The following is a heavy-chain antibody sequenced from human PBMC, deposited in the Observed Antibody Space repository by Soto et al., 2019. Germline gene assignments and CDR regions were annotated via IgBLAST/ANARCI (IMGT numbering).Heavy chain of an antibody. J-gene: IGHJ4*02. D-gene: IGHD3-10*01. CDR1: GFTFSSYA. Sequence: EVQLLESGGGLVQPGGSLRLYCAASGFTFSSYAMSWVRQAPGKGLESVSAISGSGGSTYYADSGKGRFTISKDNSKNTLYLQMNSLRAEDTAVYYCAKDITASPYYFDYWGQGTLVTVSS. V-gene: IGHV3-23*01. CDR3: AKDITASPYYFDY. CDR2: ISGSGGST.